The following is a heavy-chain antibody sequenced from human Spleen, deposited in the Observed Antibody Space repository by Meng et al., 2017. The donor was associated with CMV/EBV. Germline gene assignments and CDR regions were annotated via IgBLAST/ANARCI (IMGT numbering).Heavy chain of an antibody. J-gene: IGHJ4*02. V-gene: IGHV4-4*07. CDR2: IYTSGST. CDR1: GGSISSSY. Sequence: QSRLQRSVPGLGKPSETLSLTCTVSGGSISSSYCGWIRQPAGKGLEWIGRIYTSGSTNYNPSLKSRVTMSVDTSKNQFSLKLSSVTAADTAVYYCARDPLYSSGWFDYWGQGTLVTVSS. CDR3: ARDPLYSSGWFDY. D-gene: IGHD6-19*01.